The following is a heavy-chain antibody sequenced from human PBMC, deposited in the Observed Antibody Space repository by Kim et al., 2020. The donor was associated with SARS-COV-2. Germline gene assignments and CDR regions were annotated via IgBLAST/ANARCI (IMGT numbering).Heavy chain of an antibody. V-gene: IGHV5-51*01. D-gene: IGHD3-10*01. CDR1: GYSFTSYW. CDR2: IYPGDSDT. Sequence: GEALKISCKGSGYSFTSYWIGWVRQMPGKGLEWMGIIYPGDSDTRYSPSFQGQVTISADKSISTAYLQGSSLKDSDTAMYYCAASLGDYYGSGSVLMDVWGPGNTVTVSS. J-gene: IGHJ6*02. CDR3: AASLGDYYGSGSVLMDV.